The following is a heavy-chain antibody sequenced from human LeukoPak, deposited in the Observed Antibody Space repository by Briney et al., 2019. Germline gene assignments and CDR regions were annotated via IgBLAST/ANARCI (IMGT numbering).Heavy chain of an antibody. J-gene: IGHJ4*02. CDR1: GGTFSSYS. CDR2: IIPIFGTA. CDR3: ARSRDYYDSSGYYFGFDY. V-gene: IGHV1-69*05. D-gene: IGHD3-22*01. Sequence: SVKVSCKASGGTFSSYSINWVRQAPGQGLEWMGGIIPIFGTANYAQKFQGRVTITTDESTSTAYMELSSLRSEDTAVYYCARSRDYYDSSGYYFGFDYWGQGTLVTVSS.